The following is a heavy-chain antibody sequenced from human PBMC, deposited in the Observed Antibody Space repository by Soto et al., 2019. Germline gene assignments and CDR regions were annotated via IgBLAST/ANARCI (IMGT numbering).Heavy chain of an antibody. CDR2: IYYSGST. CDR3: ARTHGSGSWWFDP. Sequence: SETLSLTCTVSGGSISSYYWSWIRQPPGKGLEWIGYIYYSGSTNYNPSLKSRVTISVDTSKNQFPLKLSSVTPADTAVYYCARTHGSGSWWFDPWGQGTLVTVSS. J-gene: IGHJ5*02. V-gene: IGHV4-59*01. D-gene: IGHD3-10*01. CDR1: GGSISSYY.